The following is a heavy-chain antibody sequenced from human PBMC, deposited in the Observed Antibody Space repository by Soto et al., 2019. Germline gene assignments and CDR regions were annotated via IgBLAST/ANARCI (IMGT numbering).Heavy chain of an antibody. CDR2: IKTNIDGGAT. V-gene: IGHV3-15*07. CDR1: GFSFTSAW. CDR3: TPGRGGSAYVPGAY. Sequence: EVQLVESGGGLVKPGGSLRLSCAASGFSFTSAWMNWVRQIPGKGLEWVGRIKTNIDGGATDYSAPVKGRFTISRDDSNDTVYLQMNSLKTEDTAVYYCTPGRGGSAYVPGAYWGQGALVTVSS. D-gene: IGHD5-12*01. J-gene: IGHJ4*02.